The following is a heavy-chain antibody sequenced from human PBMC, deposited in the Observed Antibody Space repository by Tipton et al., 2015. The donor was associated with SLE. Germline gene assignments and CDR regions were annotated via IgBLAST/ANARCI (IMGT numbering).Heavy chain of an antibody. Sequence: QLVQSGGGVVQPGRSLRLSCAASGFPFTYYSIHWVRQAPGKGLQWVALVSYDGGDKSYADSVKGRFTISRDNSKNTLDLQMNSLRAEGTAIYYCAKVGSRSFPYFDCWGQGTLVTVSS. CDR2: VSYDGGDK. CDR3: AKVGSRSFPYFDC. V-gene: IGHV3-30-3*01. D-gene: IGHD3-10*01. CDR1: GFPFTYYS. J-gene: IGHJ4*02.